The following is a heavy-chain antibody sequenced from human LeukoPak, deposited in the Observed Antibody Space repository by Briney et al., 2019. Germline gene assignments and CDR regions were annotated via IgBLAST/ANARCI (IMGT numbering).Heavy chain of an antibody. J-gene: IGHJ4*02. D-gene: IGHD3-22*01. CDR3: ARAGFSMVVGPLGSFDY. V-gene: IGHV4-31*03. CDR2: IYYSGST. CDR1: GGSISSGGYY. Sequence: PSETLSLTCTVSGGSISSGGYYWSWIRQHPGKGLEWIRYIYYSGSTYYNPSLKSRVTISVDTSKNQFSLKLSSVTAADTAVYYCARAGFSMVVGPLGSFDYWGQGTLVTVSS.